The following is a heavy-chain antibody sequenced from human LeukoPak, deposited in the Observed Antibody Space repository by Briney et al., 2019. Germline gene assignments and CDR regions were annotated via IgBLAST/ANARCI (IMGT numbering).Heavy chain of an antibody. Sequence: ASVKVSCKASGYTFIGYYMHWVRQAPGQGLEWMGWINPNSGGTNYAQKFQGRVTMTRDTSISTAYMELSRLRSDDTAVYYCARRYYDILTGTYAFDIWGQGTMVTVSS. V-gene: IGHV1-2*02. D-gene: IGHD3-9*01. J-gene: IGHJ3*02. CDR2: INPNSGGT. CDR1: GYTFIGYY. CDR3: ARRYYDILTGTYAFDI.